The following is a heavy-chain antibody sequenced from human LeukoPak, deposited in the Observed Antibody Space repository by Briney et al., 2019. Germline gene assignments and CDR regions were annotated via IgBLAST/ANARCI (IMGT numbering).Heavy chain of an antibody. J-gene: IGHJ5*02. D-gene: IGHD5-24*01. Sequence: GGSLRLSCAASGFTFSSYSMSWVRQAPGKGLEWVSSICGSRGNIYYAYCVKGRFTISRDHSKNTLYLQLSSRRAEDTAVYYCTKDQAYNYRNWFHPWGQGTLVTVSS. CDR2: ICGSRGNI. CDR1: GFTFSSYS. V-gene: IGHV3-23*01. CDR3: TKDQAYNYRNWFHP.